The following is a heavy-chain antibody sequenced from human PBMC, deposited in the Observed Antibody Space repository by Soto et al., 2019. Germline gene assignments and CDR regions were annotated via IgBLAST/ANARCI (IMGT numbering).Heavy chain of an antibody. J-gene: IGHJ4*02. D-gene: IGHD2-2*01. CDR1: GFTFSSYS. CDR3: ARDGDIVVVPAAMSPFDY. V-gene: IGHV3-48*01. CDR2: ISSSSSTI. Sequence: GGSLRLSCAASGFTFSSYSMNWVRQAPGKGLEWVSYISSSSSTIYYADSVKGRFTISRDNAKNSLYLQMNSLRAEDTAVYYCARDGDIVVVPAAMSPFDYWGQGTLVTVSS.